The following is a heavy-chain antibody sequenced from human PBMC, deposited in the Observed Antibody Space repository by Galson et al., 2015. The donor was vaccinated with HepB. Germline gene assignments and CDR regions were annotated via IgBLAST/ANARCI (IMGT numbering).Heavy chain of an antibody. V-gene: IGHV4-39*01. CDR2: IYYSGST. Sequence: SETLSLTCTVSGGSISSSSYYWGWIRQPPGKGLEWIGSIYYSGSTYYNPSLKSRVTISVDTSKNQFSLKLSSVTAADTAVYYCARHPVDIVVVPAFTWFDPWGQGTLVTVSS. CDR3: ARHPVDIVVVPAFTWFDP. J-gene: IGHJ5*02. D-gene: IGHD2-2*03. CDR1: GGSISSSSYY.